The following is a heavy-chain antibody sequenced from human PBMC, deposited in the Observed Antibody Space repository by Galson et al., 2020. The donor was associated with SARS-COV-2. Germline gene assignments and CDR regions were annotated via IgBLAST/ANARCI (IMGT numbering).Heavy chain of an antibody. CDR2: IYSGGST. CDR1: GFTVSSNY. Sequence: PGGSLRLSCAASGFTVSSNYMSWVRQAPGKGLKWVSVIYSGGSTYYADSVKGRFTIPRDNSKNTLYLQMNSLRAEDTAVYYCTRRDDRGQWLADFDYWGQGTLVTVSS. V-gene: IGHV3-53*05. CDR3: TRRDDRGQWLADFDY. D-gene: IGHD6-19*01. J-gene: IGHJ4*02.